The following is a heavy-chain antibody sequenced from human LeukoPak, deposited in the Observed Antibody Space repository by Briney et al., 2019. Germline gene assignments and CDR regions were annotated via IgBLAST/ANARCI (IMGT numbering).Heavy chain of an antibody. D-gene: IGHD6-19*01. V-gene: IGHV1-2*02. CDR3: ASAQGWQGYLDY. J-gene: IGHJ4*02. Sequence: ASVKVSCKASGYTFTGYYIHWVRQAPGQGLEWMGWINANGGDTNFAQKFQGRVTMTRDTSINTAYMELSRLTSDDTAVYYCASAQGWQGYLDYWGQGALVTVSS. CDR1: GYTFTGYY. CDR2: INANGGDT.